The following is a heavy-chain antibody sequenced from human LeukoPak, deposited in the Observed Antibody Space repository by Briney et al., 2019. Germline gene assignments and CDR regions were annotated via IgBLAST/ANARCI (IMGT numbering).Heavy chain of an antibody. CDR2: ISGSGGST. J-gene: IGHJ5*02. CDR1: GFTFSSYA. D-gene: IGHD3-22*01. CDR3: ARAGNYYDSSGYFT. Sequence: GGSLRLSCAASGFTFSSYAMSWVRQAPGKGLEWVSAISGSGGSTYYADSVKGRFTISRDNAKNSLYLQMNSLRAEDTAVYYCARAGNYYDSSGYFTWGQGTLVTVSS. V-gene: IGHV3-23*01.